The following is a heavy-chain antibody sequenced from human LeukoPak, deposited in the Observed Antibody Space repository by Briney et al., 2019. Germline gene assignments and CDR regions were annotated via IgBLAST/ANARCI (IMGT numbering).Heavy chain of an antibody. V-gene: IGHV4-34*01. CDR3: ARGRYYDILTGYPFDY. CDR2: INHSGST. D-gene: IGHD3-9*01. CDR1: GGSFSGYY. J-gene: IGHJ4*02. Sequence: SETLSLTCAVYGGSFSGYYWSWIRQPPGKGLEWIGEINHSGSTNYNPSLKSRVTISVDTSKNQFSLKLSSVTAADTAVYYCARGRYYDILTGYPFDYWGQGTLVTVSS.